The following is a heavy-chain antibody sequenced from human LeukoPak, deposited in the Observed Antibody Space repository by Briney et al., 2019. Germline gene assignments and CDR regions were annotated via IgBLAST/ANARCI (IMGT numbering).Heavy chain of an antibody. J-gene: IGHJ4*02. CDR1: GGSISSSSYY. Sequence: PSETLSLTCTVSGGSISSSSYYWGWIRQPPGKGLEWIGSIYYSGSTYYNPSLKSRVTISVDTSKNQFSLKLSSVTAADTAVYYCARDYGYCSGGSCYSMYYFDYWGQGTLVTVSS. D-gene: IGHD2-15*01. CDR3: ARDYGYCSGGSCYSMYYFDY. V-gene: IGHV4-39*07. CDR2: IYYSGST.